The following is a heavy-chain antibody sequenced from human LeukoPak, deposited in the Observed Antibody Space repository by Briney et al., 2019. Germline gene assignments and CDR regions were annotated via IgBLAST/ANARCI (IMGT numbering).Heavy chain of an antibody. CDR1: GFTFSSYE. CDR3: AREGGGFDSLDY. J-gene: IGHJ4*02. CDR2: ISSSGSTI. V-gene: IGHV3-48*03. Sequence: PGGSLGLSCAASGFTFSSYEMNWVRQAPGKGLEWVSYISSSGSTIYYADSVKGRFTISRDNAKNSLYLQMNSLRAEDTAVYYCAREGGGFDSLDYWGQTTLVTVSS. D-gene: IGHD5-12*01.